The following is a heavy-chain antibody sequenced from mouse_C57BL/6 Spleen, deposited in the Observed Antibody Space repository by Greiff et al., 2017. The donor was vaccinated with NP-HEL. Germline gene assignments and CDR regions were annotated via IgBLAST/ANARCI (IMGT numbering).Heavy chain of an antibody. D-gene: IGHD1-1*01. CDR1: GYTFTSYW. Sequence: QVQLQQPGAELVKPGASVKLSCKASGYTFTSYWMHWVKQRPGQGLEWIGMIHPNSGSTNYNEKFKSKATLTVDKSSSTAYMQLSSLTSEDSAVYYCARSDLTTVDRFDYWGQGTTLTVSS. CDR2: IHPNSGST. CDR3: ARSDLTTVDRFDY. J-gene: IGHJ2*01. V-gene: IGHV1-64*01.